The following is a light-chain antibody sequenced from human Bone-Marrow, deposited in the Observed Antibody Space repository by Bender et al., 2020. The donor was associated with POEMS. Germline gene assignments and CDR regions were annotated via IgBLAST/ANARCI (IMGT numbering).Light chain of an antibody. Sequence: SSDLTQDPAVSVALGQTVRITCQGDSLRRSYASWYQQKPRQAPILVIYGKDNRPSGVPDRFSGSSSGNTASLIITGAQAEDEADYYCHSRDNTDSHLRVFGSGTKVTVL. J-gene: IGLJ1*01. CDR2: GKD. CDR1: SLRRSY. V-gene: IGLV3-19*01. CDR3: HSRDNTDSHLRV.